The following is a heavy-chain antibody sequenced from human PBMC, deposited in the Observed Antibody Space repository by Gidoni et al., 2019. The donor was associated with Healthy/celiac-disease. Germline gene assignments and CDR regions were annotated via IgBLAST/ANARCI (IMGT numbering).Heavy chain of an antibody. CDR2: IYHSGST. CDR1: GYSISSGDY. CDR3: ARLLWVNRFDY. J-gene: IGHJ4*02. Sequence: QVQLQESGPGRVKPSETLSLTCAVSGYSISSGDYWGWIRQPPGKGLEWIGSIYHSGSTYYNPSLTSRVTISVDTSKNQFSLKVNSVTAADTAVYYCARLLWVNRFDYWGQGTLVTVSS. D-gene: IGHD1-26*01. V-gene: IGHV4-38-2*01.